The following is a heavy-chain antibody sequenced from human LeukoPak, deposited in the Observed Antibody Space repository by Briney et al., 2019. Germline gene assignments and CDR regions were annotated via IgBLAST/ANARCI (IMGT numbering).Heavy chain of an antibody. CDR3: ARRLLGYCSGGSCYSGYFQH. D-gene: IGHD2-15*01. J-gene: IGHJ1*01. CDR2: INHSGST. CDR1: GGSISSYY. V-gene: IGHV4-34*01. Sequence: SETLSLTCTVSGGSISSYYWSWIRQPPGKGLEWIGEINHSGSTNSNPSPKSRVSISVDTSKNQFSLKLSSVTAADTAMYYCARRLLGYCSGGSCYSGYFQHWGQGTLVTVSS.